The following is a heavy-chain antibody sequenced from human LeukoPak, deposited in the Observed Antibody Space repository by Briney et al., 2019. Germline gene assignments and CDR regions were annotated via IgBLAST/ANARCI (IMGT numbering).Heavy chain of an antibody. D-gene: IGHD4-17*01. CDR3: ARGDQDYGDDYFDY. CDR2: TYYRSKWYN. CDR1: GDSVSSNSAA. V-gene: IGHV6-1*01. Sequence: SQTLSLTCAISGDSVSSNSAAWNWIRPSPSRGLEWLGRTYYRSKWYNDYAVTVESRITINPDTSKNQFSLQLNSVTPEDTAVYYCARGDQDYGDDYFDYWAQGTLVTVSS. J-gene: IGHJ4*02.